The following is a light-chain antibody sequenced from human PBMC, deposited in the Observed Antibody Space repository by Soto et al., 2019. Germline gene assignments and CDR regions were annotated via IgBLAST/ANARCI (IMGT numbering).Light chain of an antibody. Sequence: EIVMTQSPASLSVSPGEIGTLSCRSSQSVSSNLAWYQQKPGQAPRLLIYGASTRATGIPARFSGSGSGTDFTLTISTLQPEDSATYYCQQANGSPPWTFGQGTKVDIK. V-gene: IGKV3-15*01. CDR2: GAS. CDR1: QSVSSN. CDR3: QQANGSPPWT. J-gene: IGKJ1*01.